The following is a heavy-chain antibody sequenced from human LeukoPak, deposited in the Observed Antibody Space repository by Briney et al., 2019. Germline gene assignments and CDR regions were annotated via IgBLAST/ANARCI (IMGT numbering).Heavy chain of an antibody. CDR3: ARMATIVEAFDY. Sequence: ASVKVSCKASGYTFTGYYMHWVRQAPGQGLEWMGIINPSGGSTSYAQKFQGRVTMTRDTSTSTVYMELSSLRSEDTAVYYCARMATIVEAFDYWGQGTLVTVSS. J-gene: IGHJ4*02. V-gene: IGHV1-46*01. CDR1: GYTFTGYY. CDR2: INPSGGST. D-gene: IGHD5-24*01.